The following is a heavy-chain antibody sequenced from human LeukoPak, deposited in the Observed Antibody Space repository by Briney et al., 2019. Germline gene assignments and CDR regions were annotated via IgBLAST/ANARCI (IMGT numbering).Heavy chain of an antibody. CDR2: IKSKTDGETT. CDR1: GFTFTNAW. J-gene: IGHJ4*02. Sequence: PGGSLGLSCVDSGFTFTNAWMSWVSQAPGKGLEWIGRIKSKTDGETTNYAEPVRGRFTISRDDSKSAVYLQMNSLKIEDTAVYYCTTDLGTYYHGSQRLIPIDYWGQGTLVTVSS. V-gene: IGHV3-15*01. D-gene: IGHD3-10*01. CDR3: TTDLGTYYHGSQRLIPIDY.